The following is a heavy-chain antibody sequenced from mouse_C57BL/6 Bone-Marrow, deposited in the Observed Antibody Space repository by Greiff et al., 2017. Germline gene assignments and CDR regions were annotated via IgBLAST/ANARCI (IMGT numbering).Heavy chain of an antibody. Sequence: EVQLQQSGAELVKPGASVKLSCTASGFNINDYYMHWVKQRTEQGLEWIGRIDPEDGETKYDPKFQGKATITADTSSNTAYLQLSSLTSEDTAVYYCARWGRFAYWGQGTLVTVSA. V-gene: IGHV14-2*01. J-gene: IGHJ3*01. CDR2: IDPEDGET. CDR1: GFNINDYY. CDR3: ARWGRFAY.